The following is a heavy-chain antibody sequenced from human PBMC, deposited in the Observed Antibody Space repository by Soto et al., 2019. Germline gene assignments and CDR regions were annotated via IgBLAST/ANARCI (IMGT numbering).Heavy chain of an antibody. V-gene: IGHV1-69*12. J-gene: IGHJ4*02. D-gene: IGHD4-17*01. Sequence: QVQLVQSGAEVKKPGSSVKVSCKASGGTFSSYAISWVRQAPGQGLEWMGGIIPIFGTANYAQKFQGRVTNAGDESTSTASMQLSTLRSEDAAVYYCARRTVDLDYGAQYFDYRGQGTLVTVSS. CDR3: ARRTVDLDYGAQYFDY. CDR1: GGTFSSYA. CDR2: IIPIFGTA.